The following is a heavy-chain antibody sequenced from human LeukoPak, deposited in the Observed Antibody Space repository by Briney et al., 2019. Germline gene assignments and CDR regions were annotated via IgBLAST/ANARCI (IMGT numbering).Heavy chain of an antibody. CDR2: IIPIFGTA. CDR1: GVTFSSYA. CDR3: ARGGVVMAATPFS. J-gene: IGHJ4*02. Sequence: SVKVSCKASGVTFSSYAISWVRQAPGQGLEWLGGIIPIFGTANYAQKFQGRVTITADESTSTAYMELSSLRSEDTAVYYCARGGVVMAATPFSWGQGTLVTVSS. D-gene: IGHD2-21*01. V-gene: IGHV1-69*13.